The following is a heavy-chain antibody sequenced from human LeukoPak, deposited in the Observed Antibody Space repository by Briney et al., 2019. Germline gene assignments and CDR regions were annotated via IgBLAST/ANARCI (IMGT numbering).Heavy chain of an antibody. CDR1: GGSISSYY. Sequence: SETLSLTCTVSGGSISSYYWSWIRQPPGKGLEWIGYIYYSGSTNYNPSLKSRVTISVDTSKNQFSLKLSSVTAADTAVYYCARDPIAVREPIDFWGQGTLVTVSS. CDR2: IYYSGST. CDR3: ARDPIAVREPIDF. V-gene: IGHV4-59*12. D-gene: IGHD6-6*01. J-gene: IGHJ4*02.